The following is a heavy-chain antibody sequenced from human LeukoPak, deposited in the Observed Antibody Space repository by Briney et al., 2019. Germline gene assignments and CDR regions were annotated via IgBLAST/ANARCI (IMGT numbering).Heavy chain of an antibody. Sequence: GGSLRLSCAASGFTFSDYYMSWIRQAPGKGLEWVSYISSSGSTIYYADSVKGRFTISRDNAKNSLYLQMNSLRAEDTAVYYCASSLVGAMYYFDYWGQGTLVTVSS. CDR3: ASSLVGAMYYFDY. CDR1: GFTFSDYY. J-gene: IGHJ4*02. D-gene: IGHD1-26*01. CDR2: ISSSGSTI. V-gene: IGHV3-11*04.